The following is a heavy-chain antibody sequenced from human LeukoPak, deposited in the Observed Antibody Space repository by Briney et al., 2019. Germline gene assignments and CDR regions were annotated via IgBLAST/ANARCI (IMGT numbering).Heavy chain of an antibody. Sequence: GGSLRLSCAASGFTFSSYAMSWVRQPPGKGLEWVSTIGGRGGVTYYADSVKGRFTISRDNSNSTLYLQMNSLRAEDTAVYYCVKTVGQLFFDWGQGTLVTVSS. D-gene: IGHD6-13*01. CDR2: IGGRGGVT. J-gene: IGHJ4*02. CDR1: GFTFSSYA. V-gene: IGHV3-23*01. CDR3: VKTVGQLFFD.